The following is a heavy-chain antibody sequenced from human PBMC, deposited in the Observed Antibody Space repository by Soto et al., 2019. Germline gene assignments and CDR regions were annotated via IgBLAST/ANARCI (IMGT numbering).Heavy chain of an antibody. D-gene: IGHD3-10*01. Sequence: GESLKISCAASGFTFSGYSMSWVRQAPGKGLEWVSYISSSGATIYYADSVKGRITISRDNAKNSLYLQMNSLRAEDTAVYYCARAKSFYDVFDIWGQGTMVTVSS. CDR2: ISSSGATI. CDR1: GFTFSGYS. V-gene: IGHV3-48*01. CDR3: ARAKSFYDVFDI. J-gene: IGHJ3*02.